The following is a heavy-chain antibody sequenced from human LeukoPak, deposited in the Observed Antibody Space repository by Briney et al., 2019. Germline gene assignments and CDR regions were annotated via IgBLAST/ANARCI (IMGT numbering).Heavy chain of an antibody. CDR3: ARDYHSPNFDWLLGYYYYGMDV. CDR1: GFTFSSYA. V-gene: IGHV3-23*01. Sequence: GESLRLSCPASGFTFSSYAMSWVRRAPGKGLEWVSGITTSGGSASYADSVKGRFTISRDNSKNTLYLQMNSLRAEDTAVYYCARDYHSPNFDWLLGYYYYGMDVWGQGTTVTVSS. D-gene: IGHD3-9*01. J-gene: IGHJ6*02. CDR2: ITTSGGSA.